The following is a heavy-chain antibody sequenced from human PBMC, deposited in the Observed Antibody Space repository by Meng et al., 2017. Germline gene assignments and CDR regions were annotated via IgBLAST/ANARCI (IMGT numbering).Heavy chain of an antibody. CDR1: GGSISRSNW. D-gene: IGHD6-19*01. Sequence: RESGPGMVKASGTLSLTCAVVGGSISRSNWWSWVRQPPGKGLEWIGEIYHSGSTNYNPSLKSRVTISVDKSKNQFSLKLSSVTAADTAVYYCARDRGAVAGTNFDYWGQGTLVTVSS. CDR2: IYHSGST. J-gene: IGHJ4*02. CDR3: ARDRGAVAGTNFDY. V-gene: IGHV4-4*02.